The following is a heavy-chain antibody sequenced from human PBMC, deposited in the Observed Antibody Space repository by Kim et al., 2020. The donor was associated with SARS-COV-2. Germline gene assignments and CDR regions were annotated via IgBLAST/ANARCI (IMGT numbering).Heavy chain of an antibody. CDR1: GYSFTTYW. D-gene: IGHD6-19*01. CDR2: IYPRDSNT. V-gene: IGHV5-51*01. Sequence: GASLKISCKGSGYSFTTYWIGWARQMPGKGLEWMGIIYPRDSNTIYSPSFQGQVTISADKSISTAYLQWSSLKASDTAMYYCARQSGALAGNLDYWGQGTLVTVSS. J-gene: IGHJ4*02. CDR3: ARQSGALAGNLDY.